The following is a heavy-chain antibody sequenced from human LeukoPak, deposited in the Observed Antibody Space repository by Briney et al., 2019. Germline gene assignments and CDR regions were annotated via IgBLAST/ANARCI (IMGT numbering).Heavy chain of an antibody. J-gene: IGHJ4*02. CDR3: APRSHYYDSSGYYYAFDY. V-gene: IGHV1-24*01. Sequence: ASVKVSCKVSGYTLTELSMHWVRQAPGKGLEWMGGFDPEDGETIYAQKFQGRVTMTEDTSTDTAYMELSSLRSEDTAVYYCAPRSHYYDSSGYYYAFDYWGRGTLVTVSS. D-gene: IGHD3-22*01. CDR1: GYTLTELS. CDR2: FDPEDGET.